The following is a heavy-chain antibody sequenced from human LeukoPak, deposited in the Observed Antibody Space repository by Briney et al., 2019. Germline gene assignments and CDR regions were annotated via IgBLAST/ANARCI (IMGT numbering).Heavy chain of an antibody. D-gene: IGHD1-26*01. CDR3: VKSGGYGLIDY. CDR2: IYYSGST. V-gene: IGHV4-39*01. Sequence: ASETLSLTCTVSGGSISSYYWGWIRQPPGKGLEWIGSIYYSGSTYYNPSLKSRVTISVDTSKNQFSLRLNSVTAADTAMYYCVKSGGYGLIDYWGQGTLVTVSS. J-gene: IGHJ4*02. CDR1: GGSISSYY.